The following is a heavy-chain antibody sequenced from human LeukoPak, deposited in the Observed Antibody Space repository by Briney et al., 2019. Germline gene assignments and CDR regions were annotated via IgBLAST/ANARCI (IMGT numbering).Heavy chain of an antibody. CDR1: GGSISSYY. D-gene: IGHD3-10*01. V-gene: IGHV4-59*01. CDR2: IYYSGGT. Sequence: SETLSLTCTVSGGSISSYYWSWIRQPPGKGLEWIGYIYYSGGTNYNPSLKSRVTISVDTSKNQFSLKLSSVTAADTAVYYCARTVLLWFGELNAFDYWGQGTLVTVSS. J-gene: IGHJ4*02. CDR3: ARTVLLWFGELNAFDY.